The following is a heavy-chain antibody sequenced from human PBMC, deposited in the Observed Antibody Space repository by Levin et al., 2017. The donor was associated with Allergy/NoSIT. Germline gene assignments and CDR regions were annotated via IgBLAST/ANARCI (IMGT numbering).Heavy chain of an antibody. J-gene: IGHJ6*02. V-gene: IGHV4-59*01. D-gene: IGHD3-10*01. Sequence: SETLSLTCTVSGDSISGYYWSWIRQAPGKGLEWIGHIYYSGSTNYNPSFKSRTTLSVDMSRNQFSLKLSSVTAGDTAVYYWARDKIIMLRGDTYYDGMDEWGQGTTVTVSS. CDR3: ARDKIIMLRGDTYYDGMDE. CDR2: IYYSGST. CDR1: GDSISGYY.